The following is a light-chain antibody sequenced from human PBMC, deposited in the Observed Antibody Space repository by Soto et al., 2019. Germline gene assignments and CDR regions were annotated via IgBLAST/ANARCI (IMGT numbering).Light chain of an antibody. CDR2: DAS. J-gene: IGKJ5*01. Sequence: DIQLTQSPSFLSASVVDRVTITCRASQGISSYLAWYQQKPGKAPKLLIYDASNLETGVPSRFSGSGSGTDFTFTISSLQPEDIATYYCQHCDSLPLTFGQGTRLENK. CDR3: QHCDSLPLT. CDR1: QGISSY. V-gene: IGKV1-33*01.